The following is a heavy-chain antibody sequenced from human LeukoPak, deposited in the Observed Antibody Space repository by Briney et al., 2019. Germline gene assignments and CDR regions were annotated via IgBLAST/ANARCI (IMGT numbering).Heavy chain of an antibody. CDR3: TTDTPSRDY. Sequence: PGGSLRLSCAASGFTFSSYGMHWVRQAPGKGLEWVAVISYDGSNKYYADSVKGRFTISRDNSKNTLYLQMNSLKTEDTAVYYCTTDTPSRDYWGQGTLVTVSS. V-gene: IGHV3-30*03. CDR2: ISYDGSNK. J-gene: IGHJ4*02. CDR1: GFTFSSYG.